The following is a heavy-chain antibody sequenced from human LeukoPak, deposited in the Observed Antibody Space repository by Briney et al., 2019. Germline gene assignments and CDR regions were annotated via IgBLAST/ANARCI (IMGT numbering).Heavy chain of an antibody. CDR3: ARDQYDPVYDSSGYYGY. D-gene: IGHD3-22*01. J-gene: IGHJ4*02. CDR1: GFMFSAYN. CDR2: ISSSSTYI. V-gene: IGHV3-21*01. Sequence: GGSLRLSCAASGFMFSAYNIHWVRQAPGKGLEWVSTISSSSTYIYYADSVKGRITVSRDNAKKSVFLQMDSLRVEDTAVYYCARDQYDPVYDSSGYYGYWGQGTLVTVSS.